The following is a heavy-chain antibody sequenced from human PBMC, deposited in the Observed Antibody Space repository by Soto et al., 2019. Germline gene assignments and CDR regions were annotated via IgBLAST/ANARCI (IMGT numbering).Heavy chain of an antibody. CDR1: GGTFSNYS. D-gene: IGHD5-12*01. CDR3: ARGNHRWLQLWYFDL. J-gene: IGHJ2*01. CDR2: IIPIFGTV. V-gene: IGHV1-69*13. Sequence: SSVKVSCSASGGTFSNYSISWVRQAPGQGLEWMGGIIPIFGTVNYAQKFQGRVTITADESTSTAYMELSSLRSEDTAVYYCARGNHRWLQLWYFDLWGRGTLVPVPS.